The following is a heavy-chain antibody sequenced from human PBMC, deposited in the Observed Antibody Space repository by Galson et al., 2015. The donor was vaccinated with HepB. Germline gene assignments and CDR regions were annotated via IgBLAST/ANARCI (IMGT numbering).Heavy chain of an antibody. CDR3: TTDVYYSTYWSWLDP. D-gene: IGHD2-8*02. V-gene: IGHV3-15*01. Sequence: SLRLSCAASGFPFNNAWMTWVRQAPGMGLEWVGRIKRKTVGETTDYAAPVKGRFTISRDDSKNRLYLQMNSLKTEDTAVYYCTTDVYYSTYWSWLDPWGQGTLVTVSS. J-gene: IGHJ5*02. CDR2: IKRKTVGETT. CDR1: GFPFNNAW.